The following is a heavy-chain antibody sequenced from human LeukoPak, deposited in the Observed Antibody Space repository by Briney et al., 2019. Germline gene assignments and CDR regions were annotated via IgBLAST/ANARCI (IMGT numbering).Heavy chain of an antibody. CDR2: ISADGSST. Sequence: GGSLRLSCAASGFTFSRFSMHWVRQVPGKGLVWVSRISADGSSTNYADSVKGRFTISRDNSKNMLFLQMSSLRAEDTAVYYCAQSGGTDVWGQGTTVTVSS. J-gene: IGHJ6*02. CDR3: AQSGGTDV. CDR1: GFTFSRFS. V-gene: IGHV3-74*01.